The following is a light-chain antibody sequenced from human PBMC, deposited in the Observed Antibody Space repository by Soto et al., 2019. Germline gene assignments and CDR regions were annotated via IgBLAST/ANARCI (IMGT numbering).Light chain of an antibody. CDR1: QSVSVY. CDR3: HKRSNGPPWT. J-gene: IGKJ1*01. CDR2: DAS. Sequence: EIVLTQSPATMSLSPGERTTLSCRASQSVSVYLAWFQQKPGQPPRLLIYDASKRATGIPPRFSGSGSTTDFTLTIRSLEPEDFAVYYCHKRSNGPPWTVGQGTKVDIK. V-gene: IGKV3-11*01.